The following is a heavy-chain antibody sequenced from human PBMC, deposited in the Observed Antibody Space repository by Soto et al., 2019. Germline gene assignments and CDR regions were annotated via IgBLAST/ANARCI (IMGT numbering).Heavy chain of an antibody. Sequence: QVQLVESGGGVVQPGRSLRLSCVASGFTFSNNGIHWVRQAPGKGLEWVAVISSDGSKKYYADSVKGRFTISRDNSKNTLYLQMHSLRAEATAVYYCAMDLYGGSSRFDYWRQGTLVTVSS. J-gene: IGHJ4*02. CDR1: GFTFSNNG. CDR3: AMDLYGGSSRFDY. D-gene: IGHD2-15*01. V-gene: IGHV3-30*03. CDR2: ISSDGSKK.